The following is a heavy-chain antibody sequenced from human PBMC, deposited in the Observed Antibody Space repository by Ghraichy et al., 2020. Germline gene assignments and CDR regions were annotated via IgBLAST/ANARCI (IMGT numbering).Heavy chain of an antibody. Sequence: SETLSLTCTVSGGSISSGGYYWSWIRQHPGKGLEWIGYIYYSGSTYYNPSLKSRVTISVDTSKNQFSLKLSSVTAADTAVYYCARVARITMVRGVKFDYWAREPWSPSPQ. J-gene: IGHJ4*02. CDR1: GGSISSGGYY. D-gene: IGHD3-10*01. CDR2: IYYSGST. V-gene: IGHV4-31*03. CDR3: ARVARITMVRGVKFDY.